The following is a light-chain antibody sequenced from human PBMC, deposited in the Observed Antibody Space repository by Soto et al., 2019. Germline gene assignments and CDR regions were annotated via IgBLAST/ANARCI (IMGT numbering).Light chain of an antibody. J-gene: IGKJ5*01. CDR3: QQSYTALSIT. Sequence: DIQMTQSPSSLSASVGDRVTITCRASESINRHLNWYQQQPGKAPKLLIYAESSLQNGVPSRFRGGGSGTDFTLIITNLQPEDFATYYCQQSYTALSITFGQGTRLEIK. CDR1: ESINRH. V-gene: IGKV1-39*01. CDR2: AES.